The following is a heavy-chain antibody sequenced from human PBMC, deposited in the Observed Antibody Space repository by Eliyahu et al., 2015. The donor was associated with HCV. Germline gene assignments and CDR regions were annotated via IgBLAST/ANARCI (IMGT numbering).Heavy chain of an antibody. V-gene: IGHV1-69*01. Sequence: QVQLVQSGAEVKQPGSSVKVSCKASGGTXNNYGISWXRQAPGQGLEGMGESISIXRTPNYAHKFQGRLTIMADESTSTVYMELSSLRSEDTAVYYCARDRGPAAIIEAFDIWGQGTTVTVSS. D-gene: IGHD2-2*01. CDR1: GGTXNNYG. CDR3: ARDRGPAAIIEAFDI. J-gene: IGHJ3*02. CDR2: SISIXRTP.